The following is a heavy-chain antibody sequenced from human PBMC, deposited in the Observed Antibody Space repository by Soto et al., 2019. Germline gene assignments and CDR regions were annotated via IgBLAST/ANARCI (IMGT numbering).Heavy chain of an antibody. Sequence: EVQLGESWGGLVRPGGSLRLSCAASGFSFSAYCFTWVRQTPGKGLEWVANINQDGSERYYVDSVKGRFTISRDNAGTSLYLQMNNLRAEDTAVYYCTSGGCSCESYWSFDFWGQGTLVTVSS. J-gene: IGHJ4*02. CDR3: TSGGCSCESYWSFDF. V-gene: IGHV3-7*01. CDR1: GFSFSAYC. CDR2: INQDGSER. D-gene: IGHD1-26*01.